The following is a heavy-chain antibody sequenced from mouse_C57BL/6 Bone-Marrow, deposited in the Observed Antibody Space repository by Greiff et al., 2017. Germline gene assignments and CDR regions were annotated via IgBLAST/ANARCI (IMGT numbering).Heavy chain of an antibody. CDR2: INTSNGGT. J-gene: IGHJ4*01. CDR1: GYTFTSYW. V-gene: IGHV1-53*01. Sequence: VQLLQPGTELVKPGASVKLSCKASGYTFTSYWMYWVKQRPGQGLEWIGNINTSNGGTYYNEKFKSKVTLTVDNTTSTTYMQLSSLTTEDSAVYYCARDSNYVDYAMGYWGQGTSVTVSS. CDR3: ARDSNYVDYAMGY. D-gene: IGHD2-5*01.